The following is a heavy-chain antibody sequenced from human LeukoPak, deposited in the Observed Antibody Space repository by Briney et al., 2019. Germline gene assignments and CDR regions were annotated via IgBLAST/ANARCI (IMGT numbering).Heavy chain of an antibody. Sequence: PGGSLRLSCAASGFTVSSNYMSWVRQAPGKGLEWVSVIYSGGSTYYADSVKGRFTISRDNSKNTLYLQMNSLRAEDTAVYYCAKAVPYYYDSSGYPFDYWGQGTLVTVSS. V-gene: IGHV3-53*01. CDR2: IYSGGST. D-gene: IGHD3-22*01. CDR3: AKAVPYYYDSSGYPFDY. CDR1: GFTVSSNY. J-gene: IGHJ4*02.